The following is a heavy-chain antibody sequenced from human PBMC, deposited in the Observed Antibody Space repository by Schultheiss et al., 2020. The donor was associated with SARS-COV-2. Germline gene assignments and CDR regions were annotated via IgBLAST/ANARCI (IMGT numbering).Heavy chain of an antibody. D-gene: IGHD3-10*01. J-gene: IGHJ4*02. CDR2: ISSNGGST. CDR1: GFTFSDYY. CDR3: ARGFRGVVDY. V-gene: IGHV3-64*04. Sequence: GGSLRLSCAASGFTFSDYYMSWIRQAPGKGLEYVSAISSNGGSTYYADSVKGRFTISRDNSKNTLYLQMNSLRAGDTAVYYCARGFRGVVDYWGQGTLVTVSS.